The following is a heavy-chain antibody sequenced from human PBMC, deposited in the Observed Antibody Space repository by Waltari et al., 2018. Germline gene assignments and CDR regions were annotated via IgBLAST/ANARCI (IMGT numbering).Heavy chain of an antibody. CDR1: DVSISSIRHY. J-gene: IGHJ3*01. CDR3: ATYIGASIGTAAFDV. V-gene: IGHV4-39*01. D-gene: IGHD5-12*01. Sequence: HLQLQESGPGLLKPSETLSLTCSVSDVSISSIRHYWVWIRQPPGQGLEWIGTLSYSGATYSSPSLKSRVTISGDTSRNQLSLILGSVTAADTAVYYCATYIGASIGTAAFDVWGQGTMVTVSA. CDR2: LSYSGAT.